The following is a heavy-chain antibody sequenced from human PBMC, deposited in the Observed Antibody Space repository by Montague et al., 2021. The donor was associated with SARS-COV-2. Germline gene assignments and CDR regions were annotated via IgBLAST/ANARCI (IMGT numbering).Heavy chain of an antibody. CDR3: ARDIAGDASYYMDV. V-gene: IGHV3-74*01. D-gene: IGHD3-10*01. Sequence: SLRFSCAASGFPLSGSWMHWVRQAPGKGLVWVSDNYGSTTNYAASVKGRFTISRDNAKNTVYLQMNSLRAEDTAVYYCARDIAGDASYYMDVWGRGTTVTVSS. CDR2: DNYGSTT. J-gene: IGHJ6*03. CDR1: GFPLSGSW.